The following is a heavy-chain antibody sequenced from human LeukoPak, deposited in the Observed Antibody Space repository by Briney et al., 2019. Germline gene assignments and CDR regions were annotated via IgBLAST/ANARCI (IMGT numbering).Heavy chain of an antibody. CDR1: GFTFSSYV. CDR3: AFSPLGDNYGFLY. D-gene: IGHD5-18*01. J-gene: IGHJ4*02. V-gene: IGHV3-23*01. CDR2: LGEGGDTA. Sequence: PGRSLRLSCAGSGFTFSSYVMHWVRQAPGKGPEWVSSLGEGGDTAYYADSVKGRFTIYRDNSRDTLYLQVNSLRADDTALYYCAFSPLGDNYGFLYWGEGALVIVSS.